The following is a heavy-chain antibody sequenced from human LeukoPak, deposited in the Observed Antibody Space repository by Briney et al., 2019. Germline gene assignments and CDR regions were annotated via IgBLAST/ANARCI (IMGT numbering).Heavy chain of an antibody. Sequence: GGSLRLSCAASGFTFSSYAMHWVRQAPGKGLEWVAVISYDGSNKYYADSVKGRFTISRDNSKNTLYLQMNSLRAGDTAVYYCARVPYSSGWYLVYWGQGTLVTVSS. J-gene: IGHJ4*02. V-gene: IGHV3-30-3*01. CDR3: ARVPYSSGWYLVY. CDR1: GFTFSSYA. CDR2: ISYDGSNK. D-gene: IGHD6-19*01.